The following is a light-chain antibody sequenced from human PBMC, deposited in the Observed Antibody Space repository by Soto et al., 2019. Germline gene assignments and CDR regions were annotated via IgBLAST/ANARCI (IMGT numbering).Light chain of an antibody. V-gene: IGKV1-27*01. J-gene: IGKJ1*01. CDR3: QKYNSAPWT. CDR1: PAITDN. Sequence: DIQMTQSPSSLSASVGDTVTITCRASPAITDNLAWYQQKPGKVPKLLIYAASTLQSGAPSRFSGSGFGTDFTLTISSLQPEDVATYYCQKYNSAPWTFGQGTKVEIK. CDR2: AAS.